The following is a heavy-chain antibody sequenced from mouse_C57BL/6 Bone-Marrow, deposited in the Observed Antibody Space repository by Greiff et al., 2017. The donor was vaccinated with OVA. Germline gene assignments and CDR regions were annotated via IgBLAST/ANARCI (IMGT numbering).Heavy chain of an antibody. Sequence: VKLQESGAELVKPGASVKISCKASGYAFSSYWLNWVKQWPGKGLEWIGQIYPGDGDTNYNGNFKGKATLTADKSSSTVYMQLSSLTSEDSAVYFCARGAYWGQGTLVTVSA. CDR3: ARGAY. CDR2: IYPGDGDT. J-gene: IGHJ3*01. V-gene: IGHV1-80*01. CDR1: GYAFSSYW.